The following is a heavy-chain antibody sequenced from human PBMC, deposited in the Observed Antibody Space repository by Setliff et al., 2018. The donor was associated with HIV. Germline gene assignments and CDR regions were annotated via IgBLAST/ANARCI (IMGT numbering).Heavy chain of an antibody. CDR2: MYYTGST. J-gene: IGHJ4*02. D-gene: IGHD5-12*01. V-gene: IGHV4-39*07. CDR1: GGSISSSSYY. Sequence: PSETLSLTCTVSGGSISSSSYYWGWIRQPPGKGLEWIGSMYYTGSTYYNLSLKSRVTISVDTSKKQFSLKLSSVTAADTAVYYCARVGTRGYSGYAPLDFFDYWGQGTLFTSPQ. CDR3: ARVGTRGYSGYAPLDFFDY.